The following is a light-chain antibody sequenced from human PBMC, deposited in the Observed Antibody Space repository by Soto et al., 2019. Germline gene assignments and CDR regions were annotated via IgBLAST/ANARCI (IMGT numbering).Light chain of an antibody. Sequence: VLTQSPSASGSSGQKVSISCSGSSSNIGSNTVNWYQLVPGTAPKLLIYSNDQRPSAVPGRFSGSKSGTSASLTISGLQSEDEADYYCATWDDSLNNVIFGGGTKLTVL. J-gene: IGLJ2*01. CDR1: SSNIGSNT. CDR3: ATWDDSLNNVI. V-gene: IGLV1-44*01. CDR2: SND.